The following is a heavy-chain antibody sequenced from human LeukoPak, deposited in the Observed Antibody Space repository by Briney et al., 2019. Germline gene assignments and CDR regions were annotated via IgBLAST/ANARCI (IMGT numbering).Heavy chain of an antibody. CDR1: GFPFNNYA. Sequence: GSLRLSCAVSGFPFNNYAMSWVRQAPGKGPEWVSAIGASGDNTYYADSVKGRFTISRDNSKNMLNLHMNSLRAEDTAIYHCAKAAASDTVTTLGVDYWGQGTLVTVSS. D-gene: IGHD4-17*01. V-gene: IGHV3-23*01. CDR2: IGASGDNT. J-gene: IGHJ4*02. CDR3: AKAAASDTVTTLGVDY.